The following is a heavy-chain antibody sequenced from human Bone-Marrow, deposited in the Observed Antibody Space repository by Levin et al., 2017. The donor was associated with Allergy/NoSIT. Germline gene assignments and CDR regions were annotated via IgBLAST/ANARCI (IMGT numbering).Heavy chain of an antibody. CDR2: IKLDGSTS. Sequence: GGSLRLSCAASVFTFDAYWMTWVRQAPGKGLEWVANIKLDGSTSYYVDSVKGRFTISRDNSKNSLYLHMNSLRVEDTAVYYCARIYDSTGYYSGVGAFDIWGRGTMVTVSS. D-gene: IGHD3-22*01. CDR1: VFTFDAYW. V-gene: IGHV3-7*01. CDR3: ARIYDSTGYYSGVGAFDI. J-gene: IGHJ3*02.